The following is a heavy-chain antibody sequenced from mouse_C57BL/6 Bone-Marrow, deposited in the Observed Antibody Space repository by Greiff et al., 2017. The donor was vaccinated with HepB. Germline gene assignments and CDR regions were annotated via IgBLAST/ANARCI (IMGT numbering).Heavy chain of an antibody. V-gene: IGHV1-54*01. CDR3: ATYPWFAY. CDR1: GYAFTNYL. J-gene: IGHJ3*01. Sequence: QVQLQQSGAELVRPGTSVKVSCKASGYAFTNYLIEWVKQRPGQGLEWIGVINPGSGGTNYNEKFKGKATLTADKSSSTAYMQLSSLTSDDSAVFFCATYPWFAYWGQGTRVTVSA. CDR2: INPGSGGT.